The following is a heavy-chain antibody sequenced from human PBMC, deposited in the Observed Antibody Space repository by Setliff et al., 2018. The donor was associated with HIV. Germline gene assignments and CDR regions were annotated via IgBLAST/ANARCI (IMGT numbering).Heavy chain of an antibody. J-gene: IGHJ4*02. CDR3: ATDCAVVGGTGSLDS. V-gene: IGHV3-7*01. CDR1: GFTFSSYW. CDR2: IKQDGSEK. Sequence: GGSLRLSCAASGFTFSSYWMSWVRQAPGKGLEWVANIKQDGSEKYYVDSVKGRFTISRDDVKNSLYLQMNSLRAEDTAVYYCATDCAVVGGTGSLDSWGQGTLVTVSS. D-gene: IGHD1-26*01.